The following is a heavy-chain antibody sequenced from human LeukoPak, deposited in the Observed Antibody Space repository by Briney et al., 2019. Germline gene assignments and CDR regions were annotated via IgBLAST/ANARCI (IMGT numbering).Heavy chain of an antibody. V-gene: IGHV3-7*01. Sequence: GGSLRLSCAASGFTFSSYWMSWVRQAPGKGLEWVANIKQDGSEKYYVDSVKGRFTISRDNAKNSLYLQMSSLSDEDTAVYYCARDPTQYLRYGHFDYWGQGTLVTVSS. CDR2: IKQDGSEK. CDR1: GFTFSSYW. D-gene: IGHD5/OR15-5a*01. J-gene: IGHJ4*02. CDR3: ARDPTQYLRYGHFDY.